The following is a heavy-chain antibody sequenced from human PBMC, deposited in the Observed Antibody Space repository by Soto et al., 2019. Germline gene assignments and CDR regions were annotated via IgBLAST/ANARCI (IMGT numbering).Heavy chain of an antibody. Sequence: QLQLQESGSGLVKPSQTLSLTCAVSGGSISSGGYSWSWIRQPPGKGLEWIGYIYHSGSTYYNPSLKSRVTISVDRSKNQFSLKLSSVTAADTAVYYCARGRVTGQWHPAWFDPWGQGTLVTVSS. CDR2: IYHSGST. CDR3: ARGRVTGQWHPAWFDP. J-gene: IGHJ5*02. V-gene: IGHV4-30-2*01. D-gene: IGHD2-21*02. CDR1: GGSISSGGYS.